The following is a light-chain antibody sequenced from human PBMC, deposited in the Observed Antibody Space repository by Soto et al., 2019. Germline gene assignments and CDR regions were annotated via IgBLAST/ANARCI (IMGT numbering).Light chain of an antibody. Sequence: QSALTQPASGSGSPGQSITISCTGTSSDVGGYNYVSWYQQHPGKAPKLMIYDVSNRPSGVSNRFSGSKSGNTASLTISGLQAEDEADHYCSSYTSSSTRVFGGGTKLTVL. J-gene: IGLJ2*01. V-gene: IGLV2-14*01. CDR2: DVS. CDR1: SSDVGGYNY. CDR3: SSYTSSSTRV.